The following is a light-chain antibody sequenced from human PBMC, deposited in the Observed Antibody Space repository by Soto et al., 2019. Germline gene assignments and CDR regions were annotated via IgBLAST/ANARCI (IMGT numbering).Light chain of an antibody. Sequence: DIQMTQSPSTLSASVGDRVTITCRASQSISSWLAWYQQKPGKAPKLLIYKASSLESGVPSRFSCSGSGTEFTLTISSLQPDDFATYYYQQYNSYAWTFGQGTKVDIK. CDR2: KAS. CDR1: QSISSW. J-gene: IGKJ1*01. CDR3: QQYNSYAWT. V-gene: IGKV1-5*03.